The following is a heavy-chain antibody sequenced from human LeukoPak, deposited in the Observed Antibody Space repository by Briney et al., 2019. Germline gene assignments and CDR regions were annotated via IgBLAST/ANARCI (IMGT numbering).Heavy chain of an antibody. CDR3: ARGQDFWSGFYYYGMDV. Sequence: PSETLSLTCTVSGGSISSHYWSWIRQPPGKGLEWIGYIYYSGSTNYNPSLKSRVTISVDTSKNQFSLKLSSVTAADTAVYYCARGQDFWSGFYYYGMDVWGQGATVTVSS. CDR2: IYYSGST. J-gene: IGHJ6*02. V-gene: IGHV4-59*11. CDR1: GGSISSHY. D-gene: IGHD3-3*01.